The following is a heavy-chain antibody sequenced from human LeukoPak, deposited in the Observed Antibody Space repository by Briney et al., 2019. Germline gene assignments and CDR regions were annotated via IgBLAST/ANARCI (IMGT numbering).Heavy chain of an antibody. D-gene: IGHD5-18*01. Sequence: GGSLRLSCAASGFTVSSNYMSWVRQAPGKGLEWVSVIYSGGSTYYADSVKGRFTISRDNSKNTLHLQMNSLRAEDTAVYYCARDKDGYSYGHGYYFDYWGQGTLVTVSS. CDR2: IYSGGST. V-gene: IGHV3-66*01. J-gene: IGHJ4*02. CDR1: GFTVSSNY. CDR3: ARDKDGYSYGHGYYFDY.